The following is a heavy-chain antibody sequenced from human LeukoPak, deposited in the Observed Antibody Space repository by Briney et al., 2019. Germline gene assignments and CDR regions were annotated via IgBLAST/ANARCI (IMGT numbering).Heavy chain of an antibody. CDR2: IYHSGRT. CDR1: GYSISSDYY. D-gene: IGHD3-3*01. Sequence: PSETLSLTCAVSGYSISSDYYWGWIRQPPGKGLEWIGSIYHSGRTYYNPSLKSRVTISVDTSKNQFPLKLSSVTAADTAVYYCARAPYYDFWSGYYTGYMDVWGKGTTVTVSS. V-gene: IGHV4-38-2*01. CDR3: ARAPYYDFWSGYYTGYMDV. J-gene: IGHJ6*03.